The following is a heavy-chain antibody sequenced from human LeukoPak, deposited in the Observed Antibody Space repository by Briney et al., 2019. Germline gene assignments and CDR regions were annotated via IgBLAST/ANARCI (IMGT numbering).Heavy chain of an antibody. Sequence: ASVKVSCXASGYSFNSYGISWVRQAHGQGLEWMAWISVYNGNTNYAQKLQGRVTMTTDTSTSTAYMELRSLRSDDTAVYYCARRRELTKSLDYWGQGTLVTVSS. V-gene: IGHV1-18*01. J-gene: IGHJ4*02. D-gene: IGHD3-10*01. CDR2: ISVYNGNT. CDR1: GYSFNSYG. CDR3: ARRRELTKSLDY.